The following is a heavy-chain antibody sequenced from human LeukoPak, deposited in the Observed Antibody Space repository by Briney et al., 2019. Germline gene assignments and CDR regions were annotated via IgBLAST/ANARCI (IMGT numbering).Heavy chain of an antibody. CDR1: GYVFTDYY. CDR2: IKPNTGGT. V-gene: IGHV1-2*02. J-gene: IGHJ6*02. D-gene: IGHD3-10*02. Sequence: GASVKVSCKASGYVFTDYYIHWVRQAPGQGLEWMGWIKPNTGGTNYLQTLQGRVTMTRDTSISTAYMELSRLRSDDTAVYYCAREMVGELSDYYYYYEMDVWGQGTTVTVSS. CDR3: AREMVGELSDYYYYYEMDV.